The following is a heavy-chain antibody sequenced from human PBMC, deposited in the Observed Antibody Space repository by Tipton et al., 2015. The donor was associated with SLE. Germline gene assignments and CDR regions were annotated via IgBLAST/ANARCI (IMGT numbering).Heavy chain of an antibody. CDR2: ISAYNGDT. V-gene: IGHV1-18*01. D-gene: IGHD3-10*01. CDR1: GGTFSSYA. J-gene: IGHJ5*01. CDR3: ARDGAPGGSGSDGWSDS. Sequence: QLVQSGAEVKKPGSSVKVSCKASGGTFSSYAISWVRQAPGQGLEWMGRISAYNGDTYYSQKLQGRVTMTTDTSTSTAYMELRSLRSDDTAVYYCARDGAPGGSGSDGWSDSWGQGTLVTVSS.